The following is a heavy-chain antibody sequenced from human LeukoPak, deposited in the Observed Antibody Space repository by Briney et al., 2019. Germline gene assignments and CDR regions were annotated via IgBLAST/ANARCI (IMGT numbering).Heavy chain of an antibody. CDR1: GFTFSSYW. V-gene: IGHV3-7*01. CDR2: IKQDGSEK. D-gene: IGHD6-19*01. CDR3: ARDLSSGWYPLNWFDP. J-gene: IGHJ5*02. Sequence: PGGSLRLSCAASGFTFSSYWMSWVRQAPGKGLEWVANIKQDGSEKYYVDSVKGRFTISRDNAKNSLYLQMNSLRAEDTAVYYCARDLSSGWYPLNWFDPWGQGTLVTVSS.